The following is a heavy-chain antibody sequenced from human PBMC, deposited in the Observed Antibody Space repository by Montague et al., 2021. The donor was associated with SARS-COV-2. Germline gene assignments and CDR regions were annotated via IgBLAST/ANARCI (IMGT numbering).Heavy chain of an antibody. V-gene: IGHV4-39*07. J-gene: IGHJ4*02. CDR1: GGSISSSSYY. CDR3: AGDLWVWLSVEGSFDY. Sequence: SETLSLTCTASGGSISSSSYYWGWIRQPPGKGLEWIGSIYYSGXTXYXXXXKXRVTISVDTSKNQFSLKLSSVTAADTAVYYCAGDLWVWLSVEGSFDYWGQGTLVTVSS. D-gene: IGHD5-12*01. CDR2: IYYSGXT.